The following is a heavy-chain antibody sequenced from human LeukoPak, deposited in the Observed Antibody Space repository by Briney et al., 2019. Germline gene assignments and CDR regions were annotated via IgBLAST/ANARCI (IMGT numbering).Heavy chain of an antibody. CDR3: AKDRLGWFGESFIDY. CDR2: ISYDGSNK. D-gene: IGHD3-10*01. CDR1: GFTFGSYA. V-gene: IGHV3-30-3*01. Sequence: GRSLRLSCAASGFTFGSYAMHWVRQAPGKGLEWVAVISYDGSNKYYADSVKGRFTISRDNAKNSLYLQMNSLRAEDTALYYCAKDRLGWFGESFIDYWGQGTLVTVSS. J-gene: IGHJ4*02.